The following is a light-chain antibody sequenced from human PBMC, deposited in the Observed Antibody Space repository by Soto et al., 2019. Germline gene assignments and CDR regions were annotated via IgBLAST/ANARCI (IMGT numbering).Light chain of an antibody. J-gene: IGKJ5*01. CDR3: QQYYNWPRT. V-gene: IGKV3-15*01. CDR1: QTIDNT. CDR2: DAS. Sequence: EIVMTQSPATLSLSPGERATLSCRASQTIDNTLAWYQRKPGQAPRLLIYDASTRATGVPARFSGSGSGTDFTLTINSLQAEDSAVYYCQQYYNWPRTFGQGTRMEIK.